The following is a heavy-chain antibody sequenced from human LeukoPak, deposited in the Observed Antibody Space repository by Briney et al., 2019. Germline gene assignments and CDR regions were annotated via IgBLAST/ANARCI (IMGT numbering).Heavy chain of an antibody. Sequence: SETLSLTCTVSGGSISSYYWSWIRQPAGKGLEWIGRIYTSGSTNYNPSLKSRVTISVDTSKNQFSLKLSSGTAADTAMFYCARGLGPGNWFDPWGQGTLVTVSS. CDR2: IYTSGST. CDR1: GGSISSYY. V-gene: IGHV4-4*07. CDR3: ARGLGPGNWFDP. J-gene: IGHJ5*02. D-gene: IGHD3-10*01.